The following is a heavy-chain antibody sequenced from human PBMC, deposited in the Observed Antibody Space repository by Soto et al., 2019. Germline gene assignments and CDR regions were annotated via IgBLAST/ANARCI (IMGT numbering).Heavy chain of an antibody. Sequence: VQLLESGGGLVQPGGSLRLSCAASGFTFSSYAMSWVRQAPGKGLEWVSTLSGSGGSTYSADSVNGRFTISRDNSKTTLYLQMNSLRAEDTAVYYCAKDSTAYSSAYDFDSWGQGTLVTVSS. CDR2: LSGSGGST. CDR3: AKDSTAYSSAYDFDS. J-gene: IGHJ4*02. V-gene: IGHV3-23*01. D-gene: IGHD6-6*01. CDR1: GFTFSSYA.